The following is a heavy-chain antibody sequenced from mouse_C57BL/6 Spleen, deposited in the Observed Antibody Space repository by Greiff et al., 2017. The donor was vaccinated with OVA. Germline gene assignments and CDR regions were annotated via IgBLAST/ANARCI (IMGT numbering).Heavy chain of an antibody. J-gene: IGHJ4*01. CDR1: GFSLTSYG. V-gene: IGHV2-5*01. CDR3: AKNWRGYYAMDY. Sequence: VQLQQSGPGLVQPSQSLSITCTVSGFSLTSYGVHWVRQSPGKGLEWLGVIWRGGSTDYNAAFMSRLSITKDNSKSQVCFKMNSLQADDTAIYYCAKNWRGYYAMDYWGQGTSVTVSS. CDR2: IWRGGST.